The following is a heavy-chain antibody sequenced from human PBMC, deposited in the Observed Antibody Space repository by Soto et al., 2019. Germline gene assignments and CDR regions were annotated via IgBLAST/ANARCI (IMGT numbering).Heavy chain of an antibody. J-gene: IGHJ2*01. D-gene: IGHD3-3*01. CDR1: GFTFSNAW. CDR2: IKSKTDGGTT. V-gene: IGHV3-15*01. Sequence: GGSLRLSCAASGFTFSNAWMSWVRQAPGKGLEWVGRIKSKTDGGTTDYAAPVKGRFTISRDDSKNTLYLQMNSLKTEDTAVYYCTTCITIFGVVISDWYFDLWGRGTLVTVSS. CDR3: TTCITIFGVVISDWYFDL.